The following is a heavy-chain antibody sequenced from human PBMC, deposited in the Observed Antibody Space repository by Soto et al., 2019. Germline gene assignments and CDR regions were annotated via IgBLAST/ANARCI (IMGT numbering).Heavy chain of an antibody. CDR1: GFTFSSYA. Sequence: GSLRLSCAASGFTFSSYAMSWFRQAPGKGLEWVSAISGSGGSTYYADSVKGRFTISRDNSKNTLYLQMNSLRAEDTAVYYCAKAVRDSSSRTLWGQGTLVTVSS. D-gene: IGHD6-13*01. V-gene: IGHV3-23*01. CDR3: AKAVRDSSSRTL. CDR2: ISGSGGST. J-gene: IGHJ4*02.